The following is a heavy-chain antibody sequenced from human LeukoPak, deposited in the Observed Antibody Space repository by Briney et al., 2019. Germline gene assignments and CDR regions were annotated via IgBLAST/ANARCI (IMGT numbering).Heavy chain of an antibody. V-gene: IGHV1-69*01. Sequence: GSSVKVSCKASGGTFSSYAISWVRQAPGQGLEWMGGIIPIFGTANYAQKFQGRVTITADESTSTAYVELSSLRSEDTAVYYCAKNLLMVYAIRPYYYYYYYMDVWGKGTTVTVSS. J-gene: IGHJ6*03. CDR2: IIPIFGTA. D-gene: IGHD2-8*01. CDR1: GGTFSSYA. CDR3: AKNLLMVYAIRPYYYYYYYMDV.